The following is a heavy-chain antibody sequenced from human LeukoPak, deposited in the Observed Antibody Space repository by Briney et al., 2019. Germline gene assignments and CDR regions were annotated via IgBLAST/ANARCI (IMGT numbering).Heavy chain of an antibody. CDR2: ISGSGGST. D-gene: IGHD3-22*01. J-gene: IGHJ3*02. CDR3: AKDLRKDYYDSQLDPPNAFDI. Sequence: GGSLRLSCAASGFTFSSYAMSWVRQAPGKGLEWVSAISGSGGSTYYADSVKGRFTISRDNSKNTLYLQMNSLRAEDTAVYCCAKDLRKDYYDSQLDPPNAFDIWGQGTMVTVSS. V-gene: IGHV3-23*01. CDR1: GFTFSSYA.